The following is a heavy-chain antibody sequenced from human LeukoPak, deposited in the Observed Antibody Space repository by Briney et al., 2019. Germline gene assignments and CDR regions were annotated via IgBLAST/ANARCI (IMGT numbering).Heavy chain of an antibody. CDR2: INHSGST. CDR1: GGSFSGYY. Sequence: SETLSLTCAVYGGSFSGYYWSWIRQPPGKGLEWIGEINHSGSTYYNPSLKSRVTISVDTSKNQFSLKLSSVTAADTAVYYRARSAKRKYYYDSSGYYLFDYWGQGTLVTVSS. D-gene: IGHD3-22*01. J-gene: IGHJ4*02. V-gene: IGHV4-34*01. CDR3: ARSAKRKYYYDSSGYYLFDY.